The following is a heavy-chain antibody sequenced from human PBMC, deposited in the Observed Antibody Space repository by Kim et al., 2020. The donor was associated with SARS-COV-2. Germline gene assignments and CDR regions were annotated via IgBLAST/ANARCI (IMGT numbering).Heavy chain of an antibody. D-gene: IGHD6-19*01. V-gene: IGHV3-23*01. CDR3: AKTAHYSSGWGYFDY. Sequence: SVKGRFNISRGNSNNTLYLQMNSLRAEDTAVYYCAKTAHYSSGWGYFDYWGQGTLVTVSS. J-gene: IGHJ4*02.